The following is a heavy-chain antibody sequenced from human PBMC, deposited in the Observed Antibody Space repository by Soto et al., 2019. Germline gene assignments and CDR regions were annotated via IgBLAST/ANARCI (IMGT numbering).Heavy chain of an antibody. CDR3: ARRAYYFDGTGSHAFDI. CDR1: GFTVSSNY. J-gene: IGHJ3*02. CDR2: IYSGGST. V-gene: IGHV3-53*01. D-gene: IGHD3-22*01. Sequence: GGSLRLSCAASGFTVSSNYMSWVRQAPGKGLEWVSVIYSGGSTYYADSVKGRFTISRDNSKNMLYLEMNSLTAEDTAVYYFARRAYYFDGTGSHAFDIWGQGTRVTVSS.